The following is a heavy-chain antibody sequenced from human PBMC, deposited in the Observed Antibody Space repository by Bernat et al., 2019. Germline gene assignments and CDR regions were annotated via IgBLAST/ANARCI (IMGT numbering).Heavy chain of an antibody. CDR2: INPNSGAT. J-gene: IGHJ6*04. V-gene: IGHV1-2*04. Sequence: QVQLVQSGAEVKKPGASVTVSCKASQYTFTGYYLHWVRQAPGQGLEWMGWINPNSGATNYARKFQGWVTMTRDTSISTAYMELSSLKSDDTAVYYCARGLQVQGMDVWGKGTTVTVSS. D-gene: IGHD1-1*01. CDR1: QYTFTGYY. CDR3: ARGLQVQGMDV.